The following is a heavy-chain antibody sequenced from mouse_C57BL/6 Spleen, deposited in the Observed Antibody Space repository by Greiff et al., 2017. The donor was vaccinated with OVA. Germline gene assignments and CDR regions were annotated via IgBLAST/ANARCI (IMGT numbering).Heavy chain of an antibody. CDR2: IDPETGGT. CDR3: TRTRVYYRDYFDY. D-gene: IGHD2-12*01. Sequence: VQLQQSGAELVRPGASVTLSCKASGYTFTDYEMHWVKQTPVHGLEWIGAIDPETGGTAYNQKFKGKAILTADKSSSTAYMERRSLTSEDSAGDYCTRTRVYYRDYFDYWGQGTTLTVSS. V-gene: IGHV1-15*01. J-gene: IGHJ2*01. CDR1: GYTFTDYE.